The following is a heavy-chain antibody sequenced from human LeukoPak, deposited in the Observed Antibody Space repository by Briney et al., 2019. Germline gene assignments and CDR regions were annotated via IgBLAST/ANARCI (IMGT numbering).Heavy chain of an antibody. CDR2: ISYDGSNK. D-gene: IGHD3-16*02. CDR3: ARGGSLSYYYYGVDV. V-gene: IGHV3-30-3*01. J-gene: IGHJ6*02. CDR1: GFTFSSYA. Sequence: GGSLRLSCAASGFTFSSYAMHWVRQAPGKGLEWVAVISYDGSNKYYADSVKGRFTISRDNSKNTLYLQTNSLRAEDTAVYYCARGGSLSYYYYGVDVWGQGTTVTVSS.